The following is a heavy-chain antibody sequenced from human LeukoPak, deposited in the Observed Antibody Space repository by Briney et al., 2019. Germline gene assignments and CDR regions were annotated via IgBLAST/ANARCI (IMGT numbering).Heavy chain of an antibody. V-gene: IGHV3-23*01. CDR3: AKVKGSSWSFSPTTCCMDV. CDR2: ISGSGGST. CDR1: GFTFSSYA. Sequence: PGGSLRLSCAASGFTFSSYAMSWVRQAPGKGLEWVSAISGSGGSTYYADSVKGRFTISRDNSKNTLYLQMNSLRAEDTAVYYCAKVKGSSWSFSPTTCCMDVWGQGTTVTVSS. D-gene: IGHD6-13*01. J-gene: IGHJ6*02.